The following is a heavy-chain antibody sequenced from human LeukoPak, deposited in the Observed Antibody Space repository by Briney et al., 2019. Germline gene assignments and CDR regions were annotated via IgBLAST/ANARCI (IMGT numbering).Heavy chain of an antibody. CDR2: IYYGGTT. Sequence: PSETLSLTCTVSGGSISSGGYYWSWIRQPPGRGLEWIGYIYYGGTTNYNPSLKSRVTISVDTSKNQFSLKLSSVTAADTAVYYCARERPKVLHDAFDIWGQGTMVTVSS. V-gene: IGHV4-61*08. CDR3: ARERPKVLHDAFDI. CDR1: GGSISSGGYY. J-gene: IGHJ3*02.